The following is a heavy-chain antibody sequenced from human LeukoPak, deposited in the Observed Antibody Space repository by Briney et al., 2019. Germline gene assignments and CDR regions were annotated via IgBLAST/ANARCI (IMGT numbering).Heavy chain of an antibody. J-gene: IGHJ4*02. CDR3: ARDFLPIDY. CDR1: GDSITSYAW. CDR2: IHLSGVT. V-gene: IGHV4-4*02. Sequence: PSGTLSLTCSVSGDSITSYAWWSWVRQPPGKGLEWIGEIHLSGVTNYNPSLESRVTMSIDKSKNQLSLNLMSVTAADTAVYYCARDFLPIDYWGQGTLVTVSS.